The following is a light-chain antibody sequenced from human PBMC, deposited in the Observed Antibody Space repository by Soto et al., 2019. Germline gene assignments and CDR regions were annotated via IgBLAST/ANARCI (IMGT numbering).Light chain of an antibody. CDR3: QQYNNWPRT. V-gene: IGKV3-15*01. J-gene: IGKJ1*01. CDR2: GAS. CDR1: QSVSSN. Sequence: IVMTQSPATLSVSPGERATLSCRASQSVSSNLARYQQKPGQAPRVLIHGASTRATGIPARFSGSGSGTEFTLTISSLQSEDFAVYYCQQYNNWPRTFGQGTKVDIK.